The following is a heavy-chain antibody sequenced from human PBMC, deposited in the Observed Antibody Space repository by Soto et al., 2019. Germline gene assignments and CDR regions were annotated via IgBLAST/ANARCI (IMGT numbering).Heavy chain of an antibody. J-gene: IGHJ5*02. CDR3: AREKWAAAGGINWFDP. CDR1: GDSVSSNTVA. D-gene: IGHD6-13*01. Sequence: PSQTLSLTCAVSGDSVSSNTVAWNWIRQSPSRGLEWLGRLYYRSKWYNDYAVSVKSRITINPDTSKNQFSLQLNSVTPEDTAVYYCAREKWAAAGGINWFDPWGQGTLVTVSS. CDR2: LYYRSKWYN. V-gene: IGHV6-1*01.